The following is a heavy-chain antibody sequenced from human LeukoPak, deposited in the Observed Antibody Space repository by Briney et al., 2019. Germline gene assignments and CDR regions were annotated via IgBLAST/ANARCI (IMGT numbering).Heavy chain of an antibody. Sequence: SETLSLTCTVSGGSISSYYWSWIRQPPGKGLEWIGYIYYSGSTNYTPSLKSRVTISVDTSKNQFSLKLSSVTAADTAVYYCARVHTGSYDYWGQGTLVTVSS. V-gene: IGHV4-59*01. D-gene: IGHD3-10*01. CDR2: IYYSGST. J-gene: IGHJ4*02. CDR1: GGSISSYY. CDR3: ARVHTGSYDY.